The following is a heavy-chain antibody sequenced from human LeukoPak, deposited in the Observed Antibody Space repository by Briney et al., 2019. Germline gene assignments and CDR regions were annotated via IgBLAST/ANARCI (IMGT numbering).Heavy chain of an antibody. J-gene: IGHJ5*02. V-gene: IGHV4-31*03. CDR2: IYYSGST. Sequence: SETLSLTCTVSGDSISSGGYYWSWIRQHPGKGLEWIGYIYYSGSTYYNPSLKSRVTISVDTSKNQFSLKLSSVTAADTAVYYCARGAGTNWFDPWGQGTLVTVSS. CDR3: ARGAGTNWFDP. CDR1: GDSISSGGYY.